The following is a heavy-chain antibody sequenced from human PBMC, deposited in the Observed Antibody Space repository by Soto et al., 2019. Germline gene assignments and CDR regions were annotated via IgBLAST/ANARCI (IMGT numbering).Heavy chain of an antibody. Sequence: LRLSCAASGFTFSSYAMSWVRQAPGKGLEWVSAISGSGGSTYYADSVKGRFTISRDNSKNTLYLQMNSLRAEDTAVYYCAKALGYCSGGSCHRQYFDYWGQGTLVTVSS. CDR2: ISGSGGST. J-gene: IGHJ4*02. CDR1: GFTFSSYA. D-gene: IGHD2-15*01. CDR3: AKALGYCSGGSCHRQYFDY. V-gene: IGHV3-23*01.